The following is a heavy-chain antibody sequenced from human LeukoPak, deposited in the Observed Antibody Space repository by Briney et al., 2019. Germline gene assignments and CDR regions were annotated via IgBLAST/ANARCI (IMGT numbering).Heavy chain of an antibody. V-gene: IGHV4-34*01. J-gene: IGHJ4*02. CDR3: ARGLYDILTGYYDY. Sequence: SETLSLTCAVYGGSFSGYYWSWIRQPPGKGLEWIGEINHSGSTNYNPSLKSRVTISVDTSKNLFSLKLSSVTAADTAVYYCARGLYDILTGYYDYWGQGTLVTVSS. CDR2: INHSGST. D-gene: IGHD3-9*01. CDR1: GGSFSGYY.